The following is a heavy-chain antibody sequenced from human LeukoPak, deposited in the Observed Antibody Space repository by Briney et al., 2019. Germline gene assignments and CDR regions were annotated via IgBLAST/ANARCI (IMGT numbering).Heavy chain of an antibody. CDR3: AKDSLYSSSWSDDWYFDL. V-gene: IGHV3-30*02. J-gene: IGHJ2*01. CDR1: GFTFSSYG. D-gene: IGHD6-13*01. Sequence: PGGSLRLSCAASGFTFSSYGMHWVRQAPGKGLEWVAFIRYDGSNKYYADSVKGRFTISRDNSKNTLYLQMNSLRAEDTAVYYCAKDSLYSSSWSDDWYFDLWGRGTLVTVSS. CDR2: IRYDGSNK.